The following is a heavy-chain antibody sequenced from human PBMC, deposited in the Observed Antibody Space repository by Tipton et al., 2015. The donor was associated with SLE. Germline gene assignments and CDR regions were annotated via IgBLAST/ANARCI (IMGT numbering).Heavy chain of an antibody. V-gene: IGHV4-59*01. J-gene: IGHJ6*03. CDR2: IYYSGST. CDR3: ARGHSSWSYYYYYYMDV. Sequence: TLSLTCTVSGGSISSYYWSWIRQPPGKGLEWIGYIYYSGSTNYNPSFKSRVTISVDTSKNQFSLKLSSVTAADTAVYYCARGHSSWSYYYYYYMDVWGKGTTVTVSS. CDR1: GGSISSYY. D-gene: IGHD6-13*01.